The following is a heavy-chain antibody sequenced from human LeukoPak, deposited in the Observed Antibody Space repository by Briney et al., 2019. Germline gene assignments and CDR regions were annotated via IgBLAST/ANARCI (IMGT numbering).Heavy chain of an antibody. D-gene: IGHD1-26*01. CDR2: IYPGDSDA. Sequence: GESLKISCKGSGYSFTTYWIAWVRQTPGKGLEWMGIIYPGDSDARYSPSFQGQVTFSADKSISTAYLQWSSLKASDTAMYYCARQQVGATIPLDYWGQGTLVTVSS. J-gene: IGHJ4*02. CDR3: ARQQVGATIPLDY. CDR1: GYSFTTYW. V-gene: IGHV5-51*01.